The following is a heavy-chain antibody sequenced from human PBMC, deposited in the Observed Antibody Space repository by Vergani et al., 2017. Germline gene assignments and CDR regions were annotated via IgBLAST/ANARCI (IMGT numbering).Heavy chain of an antibody. J-gene: IGHJ4*02. Sequence: QLQLQLSGPGLVKPSETLFLTCTVSADSISSGSYYWGWIRQPPGKSLEWIGSIYYSGLTYYNPSLKSRVAISVDTSKNQFSLKVTSVTAADTAVYFCARQRPGSGWSPGDFDDWGQGILVTVSS. V-gene: IGHV4-39*01. D-gene: IGHD6-19*01. CDR3: ARQRPGSGWSPGDFDD. CDR2: IYYSGLT. CDR1: ADSISSGSYY.